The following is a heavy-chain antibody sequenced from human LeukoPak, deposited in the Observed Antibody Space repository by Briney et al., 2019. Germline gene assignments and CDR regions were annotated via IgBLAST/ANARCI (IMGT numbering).Heavy chain of an antibody. D-gene: IGHD6-19*01. CDR3: ARDPSSGWYLEYYFDY. V-gene: IGHV1-69*05. Sequence: GASVKDSCKASGGTFSSYAISWVRQAPGQGLEWMGRIIPIFGTANYAQKFQGRVTITTDESTSTAYMELSSLRSEDTAVYYCARDPSSGWYLEYYFDYWGQGTLVTVSS. CDR2: IIPIFGTA. CDR1: GGTFSSYA. J-gene: IGHJ4*02.